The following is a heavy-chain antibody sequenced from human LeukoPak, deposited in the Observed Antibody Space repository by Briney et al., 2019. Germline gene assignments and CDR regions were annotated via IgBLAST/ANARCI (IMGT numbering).Heavy chain of an antibody. J-gene: IGHJ5*02. D-gene: IGHD3-10*01. V-gene: IGHV6-1*01. Sequence: SQTLSLTCGISGDSVSTKSVTWNWIRQSPSRGLEWLGRTYYTSKWYTDYAESVKSRITISPDTSKNQFSLQLNSVTPEDTAVYYCAREGWFGEPPSHWFDPWGQGTLVTVSS. CDR1: GDSVSTKSVT. CDR2: TYYTSKWYT. CDR3: AREGWFGEPPSHWFDP.